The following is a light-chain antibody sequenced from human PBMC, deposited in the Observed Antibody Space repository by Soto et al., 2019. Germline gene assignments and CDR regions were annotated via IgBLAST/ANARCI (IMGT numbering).Light chain of an antibody. Sequence: DIQMTQSPSSLSASVGDRVTITCQASQDISNYLNWYQQKPGKAPKLLIYDASNLETGVPSRFSGSGSGTDFTFPISSLQPEDIATYYCQQYDNLITFCPGTKVDIK. J-gene: IGKJ3*01. CDR1: QDISNY. V-gene: IGKV1-33*01. CDR2: DAS. CDR3: QQYDNLIT.